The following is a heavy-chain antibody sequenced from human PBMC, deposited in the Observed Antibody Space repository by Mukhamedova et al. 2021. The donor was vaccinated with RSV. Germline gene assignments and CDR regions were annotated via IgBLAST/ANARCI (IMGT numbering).Heavy chain of an antibody. D-gene: IGHD1-26*01. CDR3: AKFLGYSGSSWRAFD. Sequence: IFSSYAMSWVRQAPGKGLEWVSAISGSGDSTYYADSVKGRFTISRDNSKNTVYLQMNSLRAEDTAVYFCAKFLGYSGSSWRAFD. V-gene: IGHV3-23*01. CDR1: IFSSYA. J-gene: IGHJ3*02. CDR2: ISGSGDST.